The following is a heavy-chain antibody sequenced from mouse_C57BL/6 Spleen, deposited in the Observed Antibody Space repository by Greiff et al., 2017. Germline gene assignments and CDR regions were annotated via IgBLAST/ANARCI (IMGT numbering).Heavy chain of an antibody. D-gene: IGHD3-1*01. CDR2: IHPNSGST. CDR3: ASAYHYAMDY. CDR1: GYTFTSYW. Sequence: QVQLQQPGAELVKPVASVKLSCKASGYTFTSYWMHLLKQRPGQDLEWIGMIHPNSGSTNYNDKFKCKSTLTVDKSSSTAYMQLSSLTSEDSAVYYCASAYHYAMDYWGQGTSVTVSS. J-gene: IGHJ4*01. V-gene: IGHV1-64*01.